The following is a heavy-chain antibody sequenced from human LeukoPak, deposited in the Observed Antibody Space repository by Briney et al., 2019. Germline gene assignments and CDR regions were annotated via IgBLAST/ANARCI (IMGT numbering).Heavy chain of an antibody. D-gene: IGHD3-22*01. CDR2: IRQDGSER. J-gene: IGHJ4*02. CDR1: GFTFSDYY. Sequence: GGSLRLSCAASGFTFSDYYMTWIRQAPGRGLEWVAQIRQDGSERHYVDSVKDRFTISRDNDKNSLYLKMNSLRAEDTAVYYCARVPYYYDSSGYGNYFDYWGQGTLVTVSS. CDR3: ARVPYYYDSSGYGNYFDY. V-gene: IGHV3-7*01.